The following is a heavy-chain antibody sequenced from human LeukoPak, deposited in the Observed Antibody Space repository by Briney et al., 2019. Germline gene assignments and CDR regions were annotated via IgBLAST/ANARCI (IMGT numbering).Heavy chain of an antibody. CDR2: IGGRDGST. D-gene: IGHD3-10*01. V-gene: IGHV3-23*01. CDR3: AKGHYYGSGSLDY. Sequence: GGSLRLTCAASGFTFSSYAMSWVRQAPGKGLKWVSAIGGRDGSTYYADSVKGRFTISRDNSKNTLYVQMNSLRAEDTAVYYCAKGHYYGSGSLDYWGQGTLVTVSS. J-gene: IGHJ4*02. CDR1: GFTFSSYA.